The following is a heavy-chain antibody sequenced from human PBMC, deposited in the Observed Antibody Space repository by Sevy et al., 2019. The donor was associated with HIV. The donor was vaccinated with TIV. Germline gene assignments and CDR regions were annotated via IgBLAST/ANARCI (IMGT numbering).Heavy chain of an antibody. CDR2: INPNSGGT. V-gene: IGHV1-2*02. CDR3: ARGFYYYDSSGYYWP. Sequence: ASVKVSCKASGYTFTGYYIHWVRQAPGQGLEWMGWINPNSGGTNYAQKLQGRITMTRDTSISTAYMELRRLRSDDTAVYYCARGFYYYDSSGYYWPWGQGTLVTVSS. CDR1: GYTFTGYY. J-gene: IGHJ5*02. D-gene: IGHD3-22*01.